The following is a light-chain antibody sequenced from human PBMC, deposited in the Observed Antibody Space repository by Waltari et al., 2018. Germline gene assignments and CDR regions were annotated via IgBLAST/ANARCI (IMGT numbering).Light chain of an antibody. CDR1: SRDVGCYHY. Sequence: QSALTQPASVSGSPGQSITLSCTGTSRDVGCYHYVSWYQQHPGKAPKLMIYDVSNRPSGVSNRFSGSKSDNTASLTISGLQAEDEADYYCSSYTSSSTWVFGRGTKLTVL. J-gene: IGLJ3*02. CDR2: DVS. CDR3: SSYTSSSTWV. V-gene: IGLV2-14*01.